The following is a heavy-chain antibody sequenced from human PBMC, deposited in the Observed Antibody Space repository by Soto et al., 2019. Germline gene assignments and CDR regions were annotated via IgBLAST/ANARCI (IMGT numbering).Heavy chain of an antibody. CDR2: ITKSSSPI. J-gene: IGHJ4*02. V-gene: IGHV3-48*02. Sequence: PVGSLRLSCAASGFTFSSYSMNWVRQAPGKGLEWVSYITKSSSPIYYTDSVKGRCIVSRDNAKNSLYLQMNSLRDEDTAVYYCVRLYTSGWYFDYWGQGTLVTVSS. D-gene: IGHD6-19*01. CDR3: VRLYTSGWYFDY. CDR1: GFTFSSYS.